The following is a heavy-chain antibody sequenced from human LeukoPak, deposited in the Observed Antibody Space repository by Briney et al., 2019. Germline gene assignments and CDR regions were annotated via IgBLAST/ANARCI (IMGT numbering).Heavy chain of an antibody. CDR1: GFTFDDCA. CDR2: ISWNTGNI. CDR3: AEGGIAVAGTKFDS. J-gene: IGHJ4*02. V-gene: IGHV3-9*01. D-gene: IGHD6-19*01. Sequence: PGGSLRLSCAASGFTFDDCAMHWVRQAPGKGLEWVSGISWNTGNIGYADSVKGRFTISRDNAKNSLYLQMNSLRAEDTALYYCAEGGIAVAGTKFDSWGQGTLVTVSS.